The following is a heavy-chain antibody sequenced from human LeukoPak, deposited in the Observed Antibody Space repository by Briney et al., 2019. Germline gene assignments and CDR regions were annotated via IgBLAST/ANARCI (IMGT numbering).Heavy chain of an antibody. CDR2: ISGSGGST. CDR1: GFTVSSSY. J-gene: IGHJ4*02. D-gene: IGHD6-19*01. V-gene: IGHV3-23*01. CDR3: ARGPVSSSGFFAY. Sequence: GSLRLSCAASGFTVSSSYMTWVRQAPGKGLEWVSAISGSGGSTYYADSVKGRFTISRDNSKNTLYLQMNSLRAEDTAVYHCARGPVSSSGFFAYWGQGTLVTVSS.